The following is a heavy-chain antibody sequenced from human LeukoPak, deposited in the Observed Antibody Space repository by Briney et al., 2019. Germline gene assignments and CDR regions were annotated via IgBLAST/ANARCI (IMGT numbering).Heavy chain of an antibody. V-gene: IGHV3-21*01. CDR3: ARATGSSWYDY. CDR1: GFTFTNAW. Sequence: GGSLRLSCAASGFTFTNAWMNWVRQAPGKGLEWVSSISSSSSYIYYADSVKGRFTISRDNAKNSLYLQMNSLRAGDTAVYYCARATGSSWYDYWGQGTLVTVSS. J-gene: IGHJ4*02. CDR2: ISSSSSYI. D-gene: IGHD6-13*01.